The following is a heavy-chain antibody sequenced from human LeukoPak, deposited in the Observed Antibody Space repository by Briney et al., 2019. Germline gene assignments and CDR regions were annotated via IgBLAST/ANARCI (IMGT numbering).Heavy chain of an antibody. CDR2: IYNDGST. Sequence: GGSLRLSCATSGFTVSANYMTWVRQAPGKGLEWVSVIYNDGSTYYADSVKGRFTISRDNSKNTLYLRMNNLRAEDTAVYYCARAGGHYGDYDYWGQGTLVTVSS. V-gene: IGHV3-53*01. J-gene: IGHJ4*02. D-gene: IGHD4-17*01. CDR1: GFTVSANY. CDR3: ARAGGHYGDYDY.